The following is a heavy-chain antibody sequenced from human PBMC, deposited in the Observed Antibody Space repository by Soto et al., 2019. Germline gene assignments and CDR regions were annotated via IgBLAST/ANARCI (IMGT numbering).Heavy chain of an antibody. CDR2: TYYRSRWYN. CDR3: AGTTSTATSYMDA. J-gene: IGHJ6*03. Sequence: SQTLSLTCAISGDSVSSNSAAWNWIRQSPSRGLEWLGRTYYRSRWYNDYAVSVKSRITVNPATSKHQFCLHLNSVTPEDTAVYYCAGTTSTATSYMDAWYKGNTLTVSS. V-gene: IGHV6-1*01. D-gene: IGHD1-7*01. CDR1: GDSVSSNSAA.